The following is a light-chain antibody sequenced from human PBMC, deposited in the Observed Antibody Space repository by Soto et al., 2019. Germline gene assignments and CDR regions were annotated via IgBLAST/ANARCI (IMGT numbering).Light chain of an antibody. Sequence: QLVLTQSPSASASLGASVKLTCTLSSGYSTYAIAWHQQQPEKGPRYLMKIKSDGSHNKGDGIPDRFSGSSSGAERYLTISSLQSEDEADYYCQTWATGIRVFGGGTKVTVL. CDR3: QTWATGIRV. J-gene: IGLJ3*02. CDR1: SGYSTYA. CDR2: IKSDGSH. V-gene: IGLV4-69*01.